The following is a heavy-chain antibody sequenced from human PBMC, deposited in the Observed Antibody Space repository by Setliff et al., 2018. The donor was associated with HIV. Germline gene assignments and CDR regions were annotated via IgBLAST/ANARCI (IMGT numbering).Heavy chain of an antibody. CDR1: GYTFTGYH. CDR3: ARAAGYSSSWHRYAFEI. Sequence: ASVKVSCKASGYTFTGYHMHWVRQAPGQGLEWMGWINPHSGGTKYAQKFQGRVTMTRDTSISAAYMELSRLRSDDTAVYYCARAAGYSSSWHRYAFEIWGQGTMVTVSS. J-gene: IGHJ3*02. V-gene: IGHV1-2*02. CDR2: INPHSGGT. D-gene: IGHD6-13*01.